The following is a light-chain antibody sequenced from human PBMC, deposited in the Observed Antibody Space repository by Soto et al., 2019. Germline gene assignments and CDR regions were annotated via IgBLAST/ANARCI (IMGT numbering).Light chain of an antibody. Sequence: AIRMTQSPSSLSASTGDRVTITCRASQGISSYLAWYQQKPGKDPKLLIYAASTLQSGVPSRFSGSGSGTAFTLTFSSLQSEDVATYYCQQYYSHPRTFGQGTKVEIK. J-gene: IGKJ1*01. CDR1: QGISSY. CDR3: QQYYSHPRT. V-gene: IGKV1-8*01. CDR2: AAS.